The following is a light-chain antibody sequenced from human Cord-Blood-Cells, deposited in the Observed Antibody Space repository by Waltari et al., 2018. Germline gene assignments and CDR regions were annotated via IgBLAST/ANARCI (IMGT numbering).Light chain of an antibody. J-gene: IGKJ4*01. CDR3: QQRSNWLT. V-gene: IGKV3-11*01. Sequence: ELVLTQSPATLSFSPGERSTLPCRASQSVSSYLAWYQQKPGQAPRLLIYDASNRATGIPARFSGSGSGTDFTLTISSLEPEDFAVYYCQQRSNWLTFGGGTKVEIK. CDR1: QSVSSY. CDR2: DAS.